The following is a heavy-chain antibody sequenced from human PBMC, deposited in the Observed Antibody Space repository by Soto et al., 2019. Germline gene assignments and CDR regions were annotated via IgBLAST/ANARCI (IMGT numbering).Heavy chain of an antibody. V-gene: IGHV3-21*01. CDR2: ISSSSNYI. CDR1: GFTFRSYS. J-gene: IGHJ4*02. CDR3: ARDLGPANYDFWSGYYPYFDY. Sequence: PGGPLRLSCSASGFTFRSYSMNWVRQAPGKGLEWVSSISSSSNYIYYADSVKGRFTISRDNAKNSLYLQMNSLRAEDTAVYYCARDLGPANYDFWSGYYPYFDYWGQGTLVTVSS. D-gene: IGHD3-3*01.